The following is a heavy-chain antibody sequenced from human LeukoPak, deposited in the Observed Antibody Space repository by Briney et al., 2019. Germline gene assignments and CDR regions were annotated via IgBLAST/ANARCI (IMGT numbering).Heavy chain of an antibody. V-gene: IGHV3-23*01. CDR1: GFTFSSYA. CDR3: AKDRVRDGYYSIDS. Sequence: GGSLRLSCAASGFTFSSYAMSWVRQAPGKGLEWVSAVSGSGGSTYYADSVKGRFTVSKDISKNTVYLQMNSLRAEDTAIYYCAKDRVRDGYYSIDSWGQGTVVIVSS. CDR2: VSGSGGST. D-gene: IGHD5-18*01. J-gene: IGHJ4*02.